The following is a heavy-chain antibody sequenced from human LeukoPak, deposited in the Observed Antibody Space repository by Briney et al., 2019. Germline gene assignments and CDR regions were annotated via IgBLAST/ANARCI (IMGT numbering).Heavy chain of an antibody. CDR3: ARGADYDSSGLDV. D-gene: IGHD3-22*01. V-gene: IGHV4-59*11. J-gene: IGHJ6*04. CDR2: IYYSGST. CDR1: GGSISSHY. Sequence: SETLSLTCTVSGGSISSHYWSWIRQPPGKGLEWIGYIYYSGSTNYNPSPKSRVTISVDTSKNQFSLKLSSVTAADTAVYYCARGADYDSSGLDVWGKGTTVTVSS.